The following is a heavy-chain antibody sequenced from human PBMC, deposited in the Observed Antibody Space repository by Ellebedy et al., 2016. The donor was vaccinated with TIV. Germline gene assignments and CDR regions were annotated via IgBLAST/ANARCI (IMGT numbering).Heavy chain of an antibody. V-gene: IGHV3-7*01. CDR2: INPDGNEK. CDR1: GFTFSHYW. D-gene: IGHD2-21*02. Sequence: GESLKISCAASGFTFSHYWMNWVRQAPGKGLEWVAFINPDGNEKYYVDSIKGRFTISRDNAKNSLYLQMNSLRAEDTAVYYCVRTARIADYWGQGTLVTVSS. CDR3: VRTARIADY. J-gene: IGHJ4*02.